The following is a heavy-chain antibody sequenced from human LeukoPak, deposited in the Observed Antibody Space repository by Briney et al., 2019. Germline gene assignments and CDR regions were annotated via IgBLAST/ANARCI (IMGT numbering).Heavy chain of an antibody. CDR1: GYSISSGYY. D-gene: IGHD6-19*01. Sequence: SETLSLTCTVSGYSISSGYYWGWIRQPPGKGLEWIGSIYHSGSTYYNPSLKSRVTISVDTSKNQFSLKLSSVTAADTAVYYCARGGQQWSLSDPYYFDYWGQGTLVTVSS. CDR3: ARGGQQWSLSDPYYFDY. J-gene: IGHJ4*02. CDR2: IYHSGST. V-gene: IGHV4-38-2*02.